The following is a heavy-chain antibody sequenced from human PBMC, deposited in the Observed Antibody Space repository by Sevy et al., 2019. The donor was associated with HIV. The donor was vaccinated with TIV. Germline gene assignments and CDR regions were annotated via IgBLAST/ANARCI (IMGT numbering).Heavy chain of an antibody. CDR2: ISNSGANT. D-gene: IGHD6-19*01. Sequence: GGSLILSCAASGFTFTNYGMHWVRQAPGKGLEWVSGISNSGANTYYADSVRGRFTFSRDNSKNTVYLQLNSLRAEDTAIYYCAKEWTLLSDWYGEFDYWGQGTLVTVSS. V-gene: IGHV3-23*01. J-gene: IGHJ4*02. CDR1: GFTFTNYG. CDR3: AKEWTLLSDWYGEFDY.